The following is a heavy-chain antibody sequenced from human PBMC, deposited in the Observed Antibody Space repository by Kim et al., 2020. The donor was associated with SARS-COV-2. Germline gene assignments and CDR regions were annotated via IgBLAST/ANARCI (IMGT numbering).Heavy chain of an antibody. V-gene: IGHV4-39*01. D-gene: IGHD2-15*01. J-gene: IGHJ3*02. CDR3: AGPCGGSCYKAAFDI. CDR2: IYDSGST. Sequence: SETLSLTCTVSGGSISSNSYYWVWLRQPPGKGLVWIVSIYDSGSTYYNPSLKSRVTISVDTSKNQFSLKLISVTAADTAVYYCAGPCGGSCYKAAFDIWGQGTTVPVSS. CDR1: GGSISSNSYY.